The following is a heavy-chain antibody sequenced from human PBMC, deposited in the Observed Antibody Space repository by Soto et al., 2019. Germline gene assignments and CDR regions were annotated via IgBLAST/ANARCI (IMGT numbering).Heavy chain of an antibody. V-gene: IGHV1-69*13. CDR2: IIPIFGTA. Sequence: GASVKVSCKASGGTFSSYAISWVRQAPGQGLEWMGGIIPIFGTANYAQKFQGRVTITADESTSTAYMELSSLRSEDTAVYYCAGDIVAVNCFDYWGQGTLVTVSS. D-gene: IGHD2-15*01. CDR1: GGTFSSYA. J-gene: IGHJ4*02. CDR3: AGDIVAVNCFDY.